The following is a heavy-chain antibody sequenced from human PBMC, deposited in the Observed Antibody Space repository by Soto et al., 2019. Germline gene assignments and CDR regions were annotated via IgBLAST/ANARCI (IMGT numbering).Heavy chain of an antibody. CDR3: ARDPIPQSAHYDIFPY. D-gene: IGHD3-9*01. CDR2: IYYSGST. CDR1: GGSVSSGSYY. J-gene: IGHJ4*02. V-gene: IGHV4-61*01. Sequence: ETLSLTCTVSGGSVSSGSYYWSWIRQPPGKGLEWIGYIYYSGSTNYNPSLKSRVTISVDTSKNQFSLKLSSVTAADTAVYYCARDPIPQSAHYDIFPYWGQGTLVTVSS.